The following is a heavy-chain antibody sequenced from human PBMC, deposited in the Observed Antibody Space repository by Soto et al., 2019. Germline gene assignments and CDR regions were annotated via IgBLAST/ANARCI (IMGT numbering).Heavy chain of an antibody. D-gene: IGHD4-17*01. J-gene: IGHJ4*02. CDR1: GFTFDDYA. CDR3: AKDITPFSIQGVGDYGDY. V-gene: IGHV3-9*01. CDR2: ISWNSGSI. Sequence: EVQLVESGGGLVQPGRSLRLSCAASGFTFDDYAMHWVRQAPGKGLEWVSGISWNSGSIGYADSVKGRFTISRDNAKNSLYLQMNRLEGEDTGLYYRAKDITPFSIQGVGDYGDYWGQGTLVTVSS.